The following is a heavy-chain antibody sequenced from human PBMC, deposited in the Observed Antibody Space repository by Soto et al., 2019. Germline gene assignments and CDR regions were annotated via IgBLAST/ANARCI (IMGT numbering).Heavy chain of an antibody. D-gene: IGHD6-19*01. CDR2: VYYTGST. Sequence: SETLSLTCSVSGGSISGSYWSWIRQSPGKGLEWLGYVYYTGSTNYSPSLRSRVSISVDTSKNEFSLRLSSVTAADTAVHFCARSVAVPGAHIDYWGQGTQVTVSS. J-gene: IGHJ4*02. CDR3: ARSVAVPGAHIDY. CDR1: GGSISGSY. V-gene: IGHV4-59*01.